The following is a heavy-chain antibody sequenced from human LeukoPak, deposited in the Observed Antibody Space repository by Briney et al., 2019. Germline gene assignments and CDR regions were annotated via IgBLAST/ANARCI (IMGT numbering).Heavy chain of an antibody. Sequence: SETLSLTCTVSGGSISSYYWSWIRQPPGKGLDCIGYIYYSGTTNYNPSLKSRVTISLDTSKNQFSLKLSSVTAADTAVYYCARVSWFPGTSYYYMDVWGKGTTVTVSS. J-gene: IGHJ6*03. V-gene: IGHV4-59*01. D-gene: IGHD1-1*01. CDR3: ARVSWFPGTSYYYMDV. CDR1: GGSISSYY. CDR2: IYYSGTT.